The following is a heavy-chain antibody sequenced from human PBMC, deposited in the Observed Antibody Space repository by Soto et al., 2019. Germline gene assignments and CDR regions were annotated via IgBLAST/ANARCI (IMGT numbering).Heavy chain of an antibody. CDR3: ASYGSSSYLDY. V-gene: IGHV4-31*03. CDR2: IYYSGST. D-gene: IGHD3-22*01. J-gene: IGHJ4*02. Sequence: QVQLQESGPGLVKPSQTLSLTCTVSGGSISSGGYYWSWIRQHPGKGLEWIGYIYYSGSTYYNPSRKRRVTISVDRSKNQCSVRLSSVTAADTAVYYCASYGSSSYLDYWGQGTLVTVSS. CDR1: GGSISSGGYY.